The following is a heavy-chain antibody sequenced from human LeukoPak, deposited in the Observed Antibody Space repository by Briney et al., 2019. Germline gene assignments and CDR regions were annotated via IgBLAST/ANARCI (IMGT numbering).Heavy chain of an antibody. J-gene: IGHJ4*02. D-gene: IGHD1-26*01. Sequence: GASLRLSCAASGFSFSTYWMSWVRQGPGKGLEWLANIKQDGSEKYYVDSVKGRFTISRDNAKNSLYLQMNSLRVEDTAVYYCVKRSPSGTFYFDYWGQGTLVTVSS. CDR2: IKQDGSEK. CDR3: VKRSPSGTFYFDY. CDR1: GFSFSTYW. V-gene: IGHV3-7*02.